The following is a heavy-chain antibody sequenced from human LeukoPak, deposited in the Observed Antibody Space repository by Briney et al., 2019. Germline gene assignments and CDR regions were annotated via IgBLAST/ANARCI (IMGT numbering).Heavy chain of an antibody. J-gene: IGHJ4*02. CDR2: VSTFNGDT. Sequence: ASVRVSCKTSGYAFTDYGINWLRQAPGQGLEWLGWVSTFNGDTHFAPHVQVRLSLTTDKSTDTAYMELTSLKSDDTAVYYCARYFSFWSGYYDYWGQGTLVTVSS. D-gene: IGHD3-3*01. V-gene: IGHV1-18*01. CDR3: ARYFSFWSGYYDY. CDR1: GYAFTDYG.